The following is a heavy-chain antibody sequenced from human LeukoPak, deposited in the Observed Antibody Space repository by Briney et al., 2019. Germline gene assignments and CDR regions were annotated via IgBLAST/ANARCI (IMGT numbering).Heavy chain of an antibody. CDR3: ARLYSSDY. D-gene: IGHD6-13*01. Sequence: AASVKVSCKASGGTFSSYAISWVRQAPGRGLEWMGWINPNSGGTNYAQKFQGRVTMTRDTSISTAYMELSRLRSDDTAVYYCARLYSSDYWGQGTLVTVSS. V-gene: IGHV1-2*02. J-gene: IGHJ4*02. CDR2: INPNSGGT. CDR1: GGTFSSYA.